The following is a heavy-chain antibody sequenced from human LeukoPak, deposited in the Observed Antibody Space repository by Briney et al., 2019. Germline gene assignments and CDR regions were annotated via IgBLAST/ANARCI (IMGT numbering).Heavy chain of an antibody. Sequence: ASVKVSCKASGYTFTGYYMHWVRQAPGQGLEWMGWINPNSGGTNYAQKFQGRVTMARDTSISTAYMELSRLRSDDTAVYYCAALYNSRRDLDYWGQGTLVTVSS. V-gene: IGHV1-2*02. D-gene: IGHD6-13*01. J-gene: IGHJ4*02. CDR2: INPNSGGT. CDR1: GYTFTGYY. CDR3: AALYNSRRDLDY.